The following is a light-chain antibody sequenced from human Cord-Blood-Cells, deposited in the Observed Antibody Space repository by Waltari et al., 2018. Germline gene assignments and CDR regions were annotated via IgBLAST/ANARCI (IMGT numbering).Light chain of an antibody. Sequence: QSALTQPASVSGSPGQSITISCTGTSSDVGSYNLVSGYQQHPGKAPKLMIYEGSKRPSGFSNRFSGSKSGNTASLTISGLHAEDEADYYCCSYAGSSTYVFGTGTKVTVL. CDR2: EGS. J-gene: IGLJ1*01. CDR1: SSDVGSYNL. CDR3: CSYAGSSTYV. V-gene: IGLV2-23*01.